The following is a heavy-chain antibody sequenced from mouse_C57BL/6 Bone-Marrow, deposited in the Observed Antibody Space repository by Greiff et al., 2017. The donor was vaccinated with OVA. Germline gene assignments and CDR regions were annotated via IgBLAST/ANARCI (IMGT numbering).Heavy chain of an antibody. CDR2: IYPGSGST. V-gene: IGHV1-55*01. CDR3: ARGDYYGSSFDY. J-gene: IGHJ2*01. D-gene: IGHD1-1*01. CDR1: GYTFTSYW. Sequence: QVQLKQPGAELVKPGASVKMSCKASGYTFTSYWITWVKQRPGQGLEWIGDIYPGSGSTNYNEKFKSKATLTVDTSSSTAYMQLSSLTSEDSAVYYCARGDYYGSSFDYWGQGTTLTVSS.